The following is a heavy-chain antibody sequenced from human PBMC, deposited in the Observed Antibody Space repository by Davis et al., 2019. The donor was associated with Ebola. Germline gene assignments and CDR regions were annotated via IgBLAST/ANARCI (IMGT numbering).Heavy chain of an antibody. J-gene: IGHJ3*02. CDR2: ISPNSGDT. CDR3: ARYALLLLAFDI. Sequence: PGGSLRLSCAASGFTFGDYYMSWIRQTPGKGLEWLSYISPNSGDTDYADSVKGRFTISRDNAKNSLYLQMNSLRAEDTAVYYCARYALLLLAFDIWGQGTMVTVSS. D-gene: IGHD2-21*02. V-gene: IGHV3-11*06. CDR1: GFTFGDYY.